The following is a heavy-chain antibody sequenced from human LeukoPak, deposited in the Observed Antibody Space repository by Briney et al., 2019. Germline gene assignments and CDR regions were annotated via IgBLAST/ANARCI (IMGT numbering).Heavy chain of an antibody. Sequence: PSETLSLTCAVYGGSFSGYYWSWIRQPPGKGLEWIGEINHSGSTNYNPSLKSRVTISVDTSKNQFSLKLSSVTAADTAVYYCAITTYYYDSSGYYRAGFDYWGQGTLVTVSS. CDR2: INHSGST. J-gene: IGHJ4*02. CDR1: GGSFSGYY. V-gene: IGHV4-34*01. D-gene: IGHD3-22*01. CDR3: AITTYYYDSSGYYRAGFDY.